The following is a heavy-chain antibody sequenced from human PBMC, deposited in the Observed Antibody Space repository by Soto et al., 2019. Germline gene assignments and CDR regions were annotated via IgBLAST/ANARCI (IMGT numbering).Heavy chain of an antibody. CDR1: GFTFSSYD. Sequence: PGGSLRLSCAASGFTFSSYDMHWVRQATGKGLEWVSAIGTAGDTYYPGSVKGRFTISRENAKNSLYLQMNSLRAEDTAVYYCARDRGYRTIAAAGTAYLMAVWGQGTTVTVSS. D-gene: IGHD6-13*01. CDR2: IGTAGDT. CDR3: ARDRGYRTIAAAGTAYLMAV. J-gene: IGHJ6*02. V-gene: IGHV3-13*01.